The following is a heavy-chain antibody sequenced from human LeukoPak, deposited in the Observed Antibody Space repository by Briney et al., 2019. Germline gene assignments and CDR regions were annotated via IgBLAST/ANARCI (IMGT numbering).Heavy chain of an antibody. V-gene: IGHV4-39*01. J-gene: IGHJ4*02. CDR2: IYYSGST. Sequence: KPSETLSLTCTVSGGSISSSSYYWGWIRQPPGKRLEWIGSIYYSGSTYYNPSLKSRVTISVDTSKNQFSLKLSSVTAADTAVYYCARLRSLLWFGELNDWGQGTLVTVSS. D-gene: IGHD3-10*01. CDR1: GGSISSSSYY. CDR3: ARLRSLLWFGELND.